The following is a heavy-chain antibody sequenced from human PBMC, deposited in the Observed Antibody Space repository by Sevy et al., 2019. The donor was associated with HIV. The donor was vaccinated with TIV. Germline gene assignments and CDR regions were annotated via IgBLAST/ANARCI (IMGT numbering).Heavy chain of an antibody. V-gene: IGHV5-51*01. Sequence: GESLKISCKASGFTFTNYWIAWVRQMPGKGLEWMGVIYPDDSDTRDSPSFEGQVTISADKSSSIAYLQWSTLKASDTAMYYCARRDSIRLTDGLDVWGQGTTVTVSS. CDR2: IYPDDSDT. D-gene: IGHD2-2*02. CDR1: GFTFTNYW. J-gene: IGHJ6*02. CDR3: ARRDSIRLTDGLDV.